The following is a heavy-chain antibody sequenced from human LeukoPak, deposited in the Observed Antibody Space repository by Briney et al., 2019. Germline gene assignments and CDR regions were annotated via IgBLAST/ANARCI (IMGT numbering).Heavy chain of an antibody. CDR2: INPSGGNT. V-gene: IGHV1-46*01. Sequence: ASVKVSCKASGYTFTSYYMHWVRQAPGQGLEWMGIINPSGGNTSYAQKFQGRVTMTRDTSTSTVYMELSSLRSEDTAVYYCARDDGYDSSGYYYGYFEYWGQGTLVTVSS. J-gene: IGHJ4*02. D-gene: IGHD3-22*01. CDR3: ARDDGYDSSGYYYGYFEY. CDR1: GYTFTSYY.